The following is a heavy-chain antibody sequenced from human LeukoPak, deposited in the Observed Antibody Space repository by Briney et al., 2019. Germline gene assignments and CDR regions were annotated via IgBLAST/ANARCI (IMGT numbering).Heavy chain of an antibody. J-gene: IGHJ5*02. Sequence: PSETLSLTCTVSGGSISSGDYYWSWIRQPPGKGLERIGYIYYSGSTYYNPSLKSRVTISVDTSKNQFSLKLSSVTAAGTAVYYCARGGFINWFDPWGQGTLVTVSS. V-gene: IGHV4-30-4*01. CDR1: GGSISSGDYY. CDR3: ARGGFINWFDP. CDR2: IYYSGST.